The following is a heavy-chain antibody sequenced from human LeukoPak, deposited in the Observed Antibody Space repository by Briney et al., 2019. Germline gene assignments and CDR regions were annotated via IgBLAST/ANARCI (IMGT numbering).Heavy chain of an antibody. J-gene: IGHJ6*02. D-gene: IGHD3-22*01. CDR1: GYTFTGYY. Sequence: ASVKVSCTASGYTFTGYYMQWVRQAPGQGLEWMGWFNPNSGGTNYAQKFQGRVTMTRDTSISTAYMELSRLRSDDTAVYYCARESIYYYYDKGGMVGGMDVWGQGTTVTVSS. CDR3: ARESIYYYYDKGGMVGGMDV. V-gene: IGHV1-2*02. CDR2: FNPNSGGT.